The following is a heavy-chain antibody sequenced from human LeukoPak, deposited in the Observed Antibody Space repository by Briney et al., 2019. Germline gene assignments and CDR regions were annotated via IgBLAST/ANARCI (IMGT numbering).Heavy chain of an antibody. Sequence: GGFLRLSCAASGFTFSSYAMSWVRQAPGGGLEWVSAISSRGGNTYYADSVKGRFTISRDNSKNTLYLQMNSLRAEDTAVYYCAKGLYSGSYSGPFDYWGQGTLVTVSS. V-gene: IGHV3-23*01. J-gene: IGHJ4*02. D-gene: IGHD1-26*01. CDR1: GFTFSSYA. CDR3: AKGLYSGSYSGPFDY. CDR2: ISSRGGNT.